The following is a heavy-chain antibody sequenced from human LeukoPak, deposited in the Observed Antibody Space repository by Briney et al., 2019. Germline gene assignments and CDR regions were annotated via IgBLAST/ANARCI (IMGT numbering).Heavy chain of an antibody. D-gene: IGHD3-9*01. V-gene: IGHV2-5*02. CDR1: GFALNTHGVG. J-gene: IGHJ5*02. Sequence: VSGPTLVKPHQTHTLTCTFSGFALNTHGVGVGWIRQPPGKTLEWLALIYWDDDKRYSPPLKSRLTITKDRSKNQVVLTMTNMDPVDTARYYCAHRRRYFGFSWGQGTLVTVSS. CDR2: IYWDDDK. CDR3: AHRRRYFGFS.